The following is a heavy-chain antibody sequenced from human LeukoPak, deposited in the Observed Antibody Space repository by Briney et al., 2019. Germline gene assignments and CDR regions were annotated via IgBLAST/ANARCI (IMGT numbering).Heavy chain of an antibody. V-gene: IGHV3-7*01. D-gene: IGHD2-21*02. CDR3: AREVVVTGIEYYFYMDV. J-gene: IGHJ6*03. CDR1: GFTFSSYW. Sequence: GGSLRLSCAASGFTFSSYWMSWVRQAPGKGLEWVANIKQDGSEKYYVDSVKGRFTISRDNARNSLYLQMNSLRAEDTAVYYCAREVVVTGIEYYFYMDVWGKGTTVTVSS. CDR2: IKQDGSEK.